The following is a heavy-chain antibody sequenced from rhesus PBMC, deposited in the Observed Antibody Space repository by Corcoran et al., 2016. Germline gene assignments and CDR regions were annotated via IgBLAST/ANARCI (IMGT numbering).Heavy chain of an antibody. J-gene: IGHJ6*01. CDR1: GFTFSSYV. D-gene: IGHD2-39*02. V-gene: IGHV3S26*01. CDR3: TSAYCSGGVCPTLDS. Sequence: DVQLVESGGGLVKPGGSLRLSCVASGFTFSSYVMPWVRPAPGKGLEWVSVISESGGTIYYAESGKGRFTISRDNAKNSLFLQMNSLRAEDTAVYYCTSAYCSGGVCPTLDSWGQGVVVTVSS. CDR2: ISESGGTI.